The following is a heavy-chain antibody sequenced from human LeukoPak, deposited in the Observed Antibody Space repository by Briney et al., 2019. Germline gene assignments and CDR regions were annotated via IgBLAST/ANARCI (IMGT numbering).Heavy chain of an antibody. J-gene: IGHJ5*02. CDR2: ISGSGGST. Sequence: GGSLRLSCAASGFTFSSYAMSWVCQAPGKGLEWVPAISGSGGSTYYADSVKGRFTISRDNSKNTLYLQMNSLRAEDTAVYYCAKGGDYSGFDPWGQGTLVTVSS. CDR1: GFTFSSYA. CDR3: AKGGDYSGFDP. V-gene: IGHV3-23*01. D-gene: IGHD4-17*01.